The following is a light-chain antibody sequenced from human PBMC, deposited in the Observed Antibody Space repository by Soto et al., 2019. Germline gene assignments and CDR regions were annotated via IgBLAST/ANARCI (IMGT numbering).Light chain of an antibody. CDR1: QGINNY. CDR3: QQYHTLPIS. CDR2: DTS. Sequence: DIQMTQSPSSLSASVGDRVTITCQASQGINNYLNWYQQKPGNAHKLLIFDTSDLETVGPSRFSGRGSGTDFTFTKSSLQPEDVAAYYCQQYHTLPISLGGGTKVDI. V-gene: IGKV1-33*01. J-gene: IGKJ4*01.